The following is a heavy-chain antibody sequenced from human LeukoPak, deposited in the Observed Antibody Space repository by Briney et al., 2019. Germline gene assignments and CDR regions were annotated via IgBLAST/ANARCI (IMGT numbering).Heavy chain of an antibody. V-gene: IGHV4-34*01. D-gene: IGHD3-9*01. CDR2: INHSGST. CDR1: GGPFSGYY. Sequence: SETLSLTCAVYGGPFSGYYWSWIRQPPGKGLEWIGEINHSGSTNYNPSLKSRVTISVDTSKNQFSLKLSSVTAADTAVYYCARGHPVLRYFDWSPGGDYWGQGTLVTVSS. CDR3: ARGHPVLRYFDWSPGGDY. J-gene: IGHJ4*02.